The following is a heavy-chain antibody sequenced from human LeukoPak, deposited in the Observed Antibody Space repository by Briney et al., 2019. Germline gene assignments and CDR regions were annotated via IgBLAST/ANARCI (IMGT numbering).Heavy chain of an antibody. CDR2: ISYDGSNK. CDR3: ARAHQDIVVVPAALRNYYYGMDV. Sequence: GSLRLSCAASGFTFSSYAMHWVRQAPGKGLEWVAVISYDGSNKYYADSVKGRFTISRDNSKNTLYLQVNSLRAEDTAVYYCARAHQDIVVVPAALRNYYYGMDVWGQGTTVTVSS. V-gene: IGHV3-30-3*01. J-gene: IGHJ6*02. D-gene: IGHD2-2*02. CDR1: GFTFSSYA.